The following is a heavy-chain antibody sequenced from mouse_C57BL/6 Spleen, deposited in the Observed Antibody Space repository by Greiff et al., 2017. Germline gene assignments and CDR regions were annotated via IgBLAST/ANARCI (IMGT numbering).Heavy chain of an antibody. V-gene: IGHV1-18*01. CDR2: INPNNGGT. CDR1: GYTFTDYN. Sequence: VQLQQSGPELVKPGASVKIPCKASGYTFTDYNMDWVKQSHGQSLEWIGDINPNNGGTIYNQKFKGKATLTVDKSSSTAYMELRSLTSEDTAVXYCARWNYGSSYGWDFDVWGTGTTVTVSS. J-gene: IGHJ1*03. D-gene: IGHD1-1*01. CDR3: ARWNYGSSYGWDFDV.